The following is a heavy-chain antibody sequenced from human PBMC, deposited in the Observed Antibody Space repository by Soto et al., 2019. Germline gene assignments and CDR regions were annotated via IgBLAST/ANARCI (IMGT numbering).Heavy chain of an antibody. CDR2: IYYSGST. CDR1: GGSISSGGYY. V-gene: IGHV4-31*03. D-gene: IGHD5-18*01. J-gene: IGHJ4*02. Sequence: QVQLQESGPGLVKPSQTLSLTCTVSGGSISSGGYYWSWIRQHPGKGLEWIGYIYYSGSTYYNPSLKGRVTISVDTSKNQFSLKLSSVTAADTAVYYCARDSTITAMTIDYWGQGTLVTVSS. CDR3: ARDSTITAMTIDY.